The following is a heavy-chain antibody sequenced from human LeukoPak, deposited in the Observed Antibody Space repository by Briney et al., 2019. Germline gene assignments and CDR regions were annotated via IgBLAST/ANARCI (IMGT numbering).Heavy chain of an antibody. Sequence: PSETLPLTCTVSGYSISTGYFWGWIRQPPGKGLEWIGSIYRGSAYYNPSLKSRVTISVDTSKNQFSLKLSSVTAADTAVYYCARQERVGDFWSGYHTAFDYWGQGTLVTVSS. V-gene: IGHV4-38-2*02. CDR1: GYSISTGYF. CDR3: ARQERVGDFWSGYHTAFDY. CDR2: IYRGSA. J-gene: IGHJ4*02. D-gene: IGHD3-3*01.